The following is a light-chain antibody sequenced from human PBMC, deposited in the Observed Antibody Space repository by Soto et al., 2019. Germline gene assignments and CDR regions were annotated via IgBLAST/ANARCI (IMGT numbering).Light chain of an antibody. CDR1: SSDVGSYNL. CDR2: EGS. CDR3: CSYAGSNVV. J-gene: IGLJ2*01. V-gene: IGLV2-23*01. Sequence: QSALTQPASVSGSPGQSITISCTGTSSDVGSYNLVSWYQQHPGKAPKLMIYEGSKRPSGVSNRFSGSKSGNTASLTISGLQAEDEADYYCCSYAGSNVVFGGGTKLPVL.